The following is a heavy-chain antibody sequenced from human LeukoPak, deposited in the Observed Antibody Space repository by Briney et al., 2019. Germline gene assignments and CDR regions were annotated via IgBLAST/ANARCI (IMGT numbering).Heavy chain of an antibody. J-gene: IGHJ6*03. CDR2: IYYSGST. CDR3: ARLRIQLWGDYYYYMDV. V-gene: IGHV4-59*01. Sequence: KPSETLSLTCTVSGGSISSYYWSWIRQPPGKGLEWIGYIYYSGSTNYNPSLKSRVTISVDTSKNRFSLKLSSVTAADTAVYYCARLRIQLWGDYYYYMDVWGKGTTVTVSS. D-gene: IGHD5-18*01. CDR1: GGSISSYY.